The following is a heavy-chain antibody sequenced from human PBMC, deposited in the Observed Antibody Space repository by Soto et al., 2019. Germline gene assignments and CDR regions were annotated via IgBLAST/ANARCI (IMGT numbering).Heavy chain of an antibody. D-gene: IGHD3-22*01. V-gene: IGHV3-30-3*01. J-gene: IGHJ4*02. Sequence: QVQLVESGGGVVQPGRSLRLCCAASGFTFSSYAMHWVRQAPGKGLEWVAVISYDGSNKYYADSVKGRFTISRDNSKNTLYLQMNSLRAEDTAVYYCARASYYYDSPAGDWGQGTLVTVSS. CDR2: ISYDGSNK. CDR3: ARASYYYDSPAGD. CDR1: GFTFSSYA.